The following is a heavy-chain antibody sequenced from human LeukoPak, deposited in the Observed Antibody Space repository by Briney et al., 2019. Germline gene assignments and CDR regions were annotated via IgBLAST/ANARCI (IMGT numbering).Heavy chain of an antibody. V-gene: IGHV3-23*01. Sequence: PGGSLRLSCAASGFTFSSYATTWVRQAPGKGLEWVSSISGSGGSTYYAGSVKGRFTISRDNSKNTLWLQMNSLRADDTAVYYCAKGLSSSDYYYFYGMDVWGQGTTVTVSS. J-gene: IGHJ6*02. CDR1: GFTFSSYA. D-gene: IGHD6-25*01. CDR3: AKGLSSSDYYYFYGMDV. CDR2: ISGSGGST.